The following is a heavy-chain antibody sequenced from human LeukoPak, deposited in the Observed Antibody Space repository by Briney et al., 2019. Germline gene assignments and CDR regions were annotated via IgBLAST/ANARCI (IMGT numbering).Heavy chain of an antibody. J-gene: IGHJ4*02. D-gene: IGHD5-18*01. CDR2: ISDTGRLS. CDR1: GFTFSSSA. CDR3: ARGGYSYDFDY. Sequence: GGSLRLSCAASGFTFSSSAMSWVRQAPGKGLEWVAAISDTGRLSYCADSVNGRFTISRDNSKNTLSLQMNSLRAADTAVYYCARGGYSYDFDYWGQGTLVTVSS. V-gene: IGHV3-23*01.